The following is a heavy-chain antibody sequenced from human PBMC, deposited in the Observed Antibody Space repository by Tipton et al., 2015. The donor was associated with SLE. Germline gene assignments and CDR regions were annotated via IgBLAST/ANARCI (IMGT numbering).Heavy chain of an antibody. J-gene: IGHJ3*02. Sequence: TLSLTCTVSAVFPRRDYWSWLRQPAGKGLEWIGRIPFSGLTHYNPPLKSRLPMSLDTSQNQFSLKLSSMTAADTAVYYCARTVVPEVMGALYIWGQATMVTVSS. CDR3: ARTVVPEVMGALYI. CDR1: AVFPRRDY. V-gene: IGHV4-4*07. CDR2: IPFSGLT. D-gene: IGHD2-2*01.